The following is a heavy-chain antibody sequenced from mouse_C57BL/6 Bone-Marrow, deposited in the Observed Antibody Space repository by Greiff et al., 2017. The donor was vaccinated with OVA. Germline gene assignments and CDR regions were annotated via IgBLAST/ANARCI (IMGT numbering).Heavy chain of an antibody. CDR2: IDPSDSYT. CDR1: GYTFTSYW. V-gene: IGHV1-69*01. CDR3: ARIYYGNRAWFAY. J-gene: IGHJ3*01. Sequence: QVQLQQPGAELVMPGASVKLSCKASGYTFTSYWMHWVKQRPGQGLEWIGEIDPSDSYTNYNQKFKGKSTLTVDKSSSTAYMQLSSLTSEDSAVYYGARIYYGNRAWFAYWGQGTLVTVSA. D-gene: IGHD2-1*01.